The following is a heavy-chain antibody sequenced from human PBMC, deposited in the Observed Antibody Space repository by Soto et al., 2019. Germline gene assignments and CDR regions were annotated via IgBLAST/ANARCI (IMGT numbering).Heavy chain of an antibody. CDR1: GFIFSSYS. V-gene: IGHV3-48*01. CDR2: ISSSTTTI. CDR3: ARGAYYYDSSGLSY. Sequence: GGSLRLSCAASGFIFSSYSINWVRQAPGKGLEWISYISSSTTTIYYADSLKGRFTISRDNAKNSLYLQMNSLRAEDTAVYYCARGAYYYDSSGLSYWGQGTLVTVSS. D-gene: IGHD3-22*01. J-gene: IGHJ4*02.